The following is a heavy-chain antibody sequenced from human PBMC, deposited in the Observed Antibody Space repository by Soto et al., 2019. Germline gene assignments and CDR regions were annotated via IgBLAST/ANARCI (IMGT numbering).Heavy chain of an antibody. J-gene: IGHJ4*02. V-gene: IGHV3-23*01. CDR3: AKCPLSSTSWYYFDY. D-gene: IGHD6-13*01. Sequence: EVQLLESGGGLVQPGGSLRLSCAASGFTFSTYAMTWVHQAPGKGLEWVSTISGSGDKTYYADSVKGRFTISRDNSKNTLYLHMNSLRAEDTAVYYCAKCPLSSTSWYYFDYWGQGTLVTVSS. CDR1: GFTFSTYA. CDR2: ISGSGDKT.